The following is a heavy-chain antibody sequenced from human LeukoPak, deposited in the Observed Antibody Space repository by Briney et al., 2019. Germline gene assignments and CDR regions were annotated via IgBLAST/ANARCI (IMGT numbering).Heavy chain of an antibody. Sequence: GASVKVSCKASGYTFTSYAMHWVRQAPGQRLEWMGWINAGNGNTKYSQKFQGRVTITRDTSASTAYMELSSLRSEDTAVYYCARSITMVRGVISNWFDPWGQGTLVTVSS. CDR3: ARSITMVRGVISNWFDP. CDR2: INAGNGNT. J-gene: IGHJ5*02. D-gene: IGHD3-10*01. CDR1: GYTFTSYA. V-gene: IGHV1-3*01.